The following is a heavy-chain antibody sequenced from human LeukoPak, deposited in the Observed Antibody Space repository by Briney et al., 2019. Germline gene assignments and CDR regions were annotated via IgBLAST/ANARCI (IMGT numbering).Heavy chain of an antibody. J-gene: IGHJ6*03. CDR2: IYYSGST. CDR1: GGSISSYY. D-gene: IGHD4-11*01. V-gene: IGHV4-59*01. CDR3: AGTGGYSGDYYYYMDV. Sequence: SETLSLTCTVSGGSISSYYWSWIRQPPGKGLEWIGYIYYSGSTNYNPSLKSRVTISVDTSKNQFSLKLSSVTAADTAVYYCAGTGGYSGDYYYYMDVWGKGTTVTVSS.